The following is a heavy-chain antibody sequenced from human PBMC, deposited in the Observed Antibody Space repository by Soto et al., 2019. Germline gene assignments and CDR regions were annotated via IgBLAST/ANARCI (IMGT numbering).Heavy chain of an antibody. CDR1: GGTFSSYT. V-gene: IGHV1-69*02. D-gene: IGHD2-2*01. J-gene: IGHJ6*03. CDR3: ARIQCSSTSCPKYYMDV. Sequence: SVKVSCKASGGTFSSYTISWVRQAPGQGLEWMGRIIPILGIANYAQKFQGRVTITADKSTSTAYMELSSLRSEDTAVYYCARIQCSSTSCPKYYMDVWGKGTTVTVSS. CDR2: IIPILGIA.